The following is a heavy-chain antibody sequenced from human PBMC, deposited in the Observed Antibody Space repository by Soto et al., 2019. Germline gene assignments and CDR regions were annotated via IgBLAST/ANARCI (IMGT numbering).Heavy chain of an antibody. D-gene: IGHD3-3*01. J-gene: IGHJ5*02. CDR1: GYTSTSYA. Sequence: ASVKVSCKASGYTSTSYAMHWVRQAPGQRLEWMGWINAGNGNTKYSQKFQGRVTITRDTSASTAYMELRSLRSDDTAVYYCARVGVFGVVDNWFDPWGQGTLVTVSS. V-gene: IGHV1-3*01. CDR3: ARVGVFGVVDNWFDP. CDR2: INAGNGNT.